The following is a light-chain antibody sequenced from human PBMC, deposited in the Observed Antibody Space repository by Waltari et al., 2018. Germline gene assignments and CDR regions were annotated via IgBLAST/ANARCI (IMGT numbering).Light chain of an antibody. Sequence: EIVLTQSPGTLSLSPGERATLSCRASQSVSSVFLTWYQQKPGQAPRLLIYGASSRANGIPDRFGGSGSGTDFTLTISRLEPEDFAVYYCQHYGSPSFTFGQGTKLEIK. J-gene: IGKJ2*01. V-gene: IGKV3-20*01. CDR3: QHYGSPSFT. CDR1: QSVSSVF. CDR2: GAS.